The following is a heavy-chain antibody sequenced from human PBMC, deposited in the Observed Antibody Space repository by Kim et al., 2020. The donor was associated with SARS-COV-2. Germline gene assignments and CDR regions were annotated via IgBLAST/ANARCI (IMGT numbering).Heavy chain of an antibody. D-gene: IGHD5-18*01. CDR3: TRGSYSSGLTDYFAMDF. J-gene: IGHJ6*02. Sequence: GGSLRLSCGASGFIFCSYGMHWVRQAPGKGLEWVAVIWWNGIDKFYTDSVKGRFTISRDNSKNTVYLQMNSLRVEDTAVYYCTRGSYSSGLTDYFAMDFWGQGTTVTVSS. CDR1: GFIFCSYG. V-gene: IGHV3-33*01. CDR2: IWWNGIDK.